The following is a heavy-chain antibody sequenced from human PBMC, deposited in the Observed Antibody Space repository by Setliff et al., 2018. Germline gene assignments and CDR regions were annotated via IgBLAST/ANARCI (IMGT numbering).Heavy chain of an antibody. V-gene: IGHV1-2*04. J-gene: IGHJ4*02. D-gene: IGHD2-8*01. CDR2: INPNSGGT. CDR1: GYTFTGYY. Sequence: ASVKVSCKASGYTFTGYYMHWVRQAPGQGLEWMGRINPNSGGTNYAQKFQGWVTMTRDTSISTAYMELSRLRSDDTAVYYCARGLIVLPGPSGDMGYFDYWGQGTLVTVSS. CDR3: ARGLIVLPGPSGDMGYFDY.